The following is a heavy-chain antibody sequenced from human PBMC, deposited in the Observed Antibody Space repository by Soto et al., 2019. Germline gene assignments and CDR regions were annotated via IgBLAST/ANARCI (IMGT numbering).Heavy chain of an antibody. CDR2: IFHHGSIK. CDR3: AKELAFGDFWRGLEY. J-gene: IGHJ4*02. Sequence: QVQLVESGAGVVQPGSSLRLSCTASGFSFSSYAMHWLRQAPGKGLEWVAVIFHHGSIKKFADFVEGRFLVFRDNSNNNLFLQMESLKPDDSAVYYCAKELAFGDFWRGLEYWGQGALVTVAS. D-gene: IGHD3-3*01. CDR1: GFSFSSYA. V-gene: IGHV3-30*18.